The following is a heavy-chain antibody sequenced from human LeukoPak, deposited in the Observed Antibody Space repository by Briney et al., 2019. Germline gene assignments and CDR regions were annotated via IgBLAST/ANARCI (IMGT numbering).Heavy chain of an antibody. CDR2: FDAEDGET. J-gene: IGHJ4*02. V-gene: IGHV1-24*01. Sequence: ASVKVSCKVSGHTLTELSIHWVRQAAGKGLEWMGGFDAEDGETIYAQKFQGRVTMTEDTSADTAYIELSSLRSEDTAVYYCAKGDSSGWYFVYWGQGTLVTVSS. D-gene: IGHD6-19*01. CDR3: AKGDSSGWYFVY. CDR1: GHTLTELS.